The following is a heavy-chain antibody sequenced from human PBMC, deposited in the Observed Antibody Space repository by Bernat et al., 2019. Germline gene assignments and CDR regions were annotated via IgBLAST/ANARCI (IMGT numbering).Heavy chain of an antibody. Sequence: EVQLVESGGGLVQPGGSLRLSSAASGFTFSSYWMSWVRQAPGKGLEWVANIKQDGSEKYYVDSVKGRFTISRDNAKNSLYLQMNSLRAEDTAVYYCAREVGEGSLDYWGQGTLVTVSS. J-gene: IGHJ4*02. CDR1: GFTFSSYW. CDR3: AREVGEGSLDY. V-gene: IGHV3-7*01. CDR2: IKQDGSEK. D-gene: IGHD3-10*01.